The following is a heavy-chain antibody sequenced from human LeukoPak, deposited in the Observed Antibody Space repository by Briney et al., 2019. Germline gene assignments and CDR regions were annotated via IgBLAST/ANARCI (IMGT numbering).Heavy chain of an antibody. D-gene: IGHD3-22*01. J-gene: IGHJ4*02. V-gene: IGHV3-30-3*01. CDR2: ISYDGSNK. Sequence: GGSLRLSCAASGFTFSSYAMHWVRQAPGKGLEWVAVISYDGSNKYYADSVKGRFTISRDNSKNTLYLQMNSLRAEDTAVYYCARDRWNYYDSSGYTLGYWGQGTLVTVSS. CDR3: ARDRWNYYDSSGYTLGY. CDR1: GFTFSSYA.